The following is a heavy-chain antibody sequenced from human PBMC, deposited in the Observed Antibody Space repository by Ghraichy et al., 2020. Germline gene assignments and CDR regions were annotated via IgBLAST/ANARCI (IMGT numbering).Heavy chain of an antibody. CDR3: ASVLIVVVVAATPVAFDI. V-gene: IGHV3-48*02. J-gene: IGHJ3*02. Sequence: GGSLRLSCAASGFTFSSYSMNWVRQAPGKGLEWVSYISSSSSTIYYADSVKGRFTISRDNAKNSLYLQMNSLRDEDTAVYYCASVLIVVVVAATPVAFDIRRQGTMATV. CDR2: ISSSSSTI. D-gene: IGHD2-15*01. CDR1: GFTFSSYS.